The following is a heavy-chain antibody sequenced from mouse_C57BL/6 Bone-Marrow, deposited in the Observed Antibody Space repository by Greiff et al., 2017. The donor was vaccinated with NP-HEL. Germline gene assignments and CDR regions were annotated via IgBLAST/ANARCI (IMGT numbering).Heavy chain of an antibody. CDR3: ARHERAPYYCGLAWFAY. D-gene: IGHD1-1*01. J-gene: IGHJ3*01. V-gene: IGHV1-62-2*01. CDR1: GYTFTEYT. CDR2: FYPGSGSI. Sequence: QVQLQQSGAELVKPGASVKLSCKASGYTFTEYTIHWVKQRSGQGLEWIGWFYPGSGSIKYNEKFKDKATLTADKSSSTVYMELSRLTSEDSAVYFWARHERAPYYCGLAWFAYWGQGTLVTVSA.